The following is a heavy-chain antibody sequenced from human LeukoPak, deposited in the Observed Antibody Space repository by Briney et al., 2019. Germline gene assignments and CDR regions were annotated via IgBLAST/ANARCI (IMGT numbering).Heavy chain of an antibody. Sequence: SETLSLTCTVSGGSISSYYWSWIRQPPGKGLEWIGYIYYSGSTNYNPSLKSRVTISVDTSKNQFSLKLSSVTAADTAVYYCARQDYCGGDCYPYYFDYWGQRTLVTVSS. CDR3: ARQDYCGGDCYPYYFDY. V-gene: IGHV4-59*01. J-gene: IGHJ4*02. CDR1: GGSISSYY. CDR2: IYYSGST. D-gene: IGHD2-21*01.